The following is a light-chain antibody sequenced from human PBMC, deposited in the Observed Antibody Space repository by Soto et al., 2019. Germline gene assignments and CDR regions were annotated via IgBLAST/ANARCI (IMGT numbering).Light chain of an antibody. CDR2: EVT. CDR1: ISDIGTFNY. Sequence: QSALTQPASVSGSPGQSITISCTGTISDIGTFNYVSWYQQHPGKAPKLLLYEVTHRPSGISFRFSGSKSGNTASLTISVLQAEDEGDYFCSSYTTSTTWLFGGGTKLTVL. CDR3: SSYTTSTTWL. J-gene: IGLJ3*02. V-gene: IGLV2-14*01.